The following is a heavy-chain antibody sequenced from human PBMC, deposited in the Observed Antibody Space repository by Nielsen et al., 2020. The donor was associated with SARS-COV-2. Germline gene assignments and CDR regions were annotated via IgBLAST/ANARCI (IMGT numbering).Heavy chain of an antibody. V-gene: IGHV3-15*01. CDR2: IKSKTDGGTT. CDR3: TAGRFLEWLLSYYYYYYGMDV. D-gene: IGHD3-3*01. CDR1: GFTFSNAW. J-gene: IGHJ6*02. Sequence: GGSLRLSCAASGFTFSNAWMSWVRQAPGKGLEWVGRIKSKTDGGTTDYAAPVKGRFTISRDDSKNTLYLQMNSLKTEDTAVYYCTAGRFLEWLLSYYYYYYGMDVWGQGTTVTVSS.